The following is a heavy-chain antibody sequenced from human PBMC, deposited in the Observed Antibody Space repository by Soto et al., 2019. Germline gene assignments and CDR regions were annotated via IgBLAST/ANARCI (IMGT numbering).Heavy chain of an antibody. Sequence: QVHLVESGGGVVQPGRSLRLSCAASGFTFSSYVMHWVRQAPGKGLEWVAVISYDGSYKYYADSVKGRFTISRDNSKDKLYLEMRSLGVEDTAGYYCAKGPEGYWSSTRCYKYHGLDGWGQGATVNVSS. CDR1: GFTFSSYV. CDR3: AKGPEGYWSSTRCYKYHGLDG. CDR2: ISYDGSYK. V-gene: IGHV3-30*18. D-gene: IGHD2-2*01. J-gene: IGHJ6*02.